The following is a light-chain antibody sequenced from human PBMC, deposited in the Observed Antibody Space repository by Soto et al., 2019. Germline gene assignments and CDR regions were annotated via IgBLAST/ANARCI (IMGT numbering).Light chain of an antibody. V-gene: IGKV3-20*01. Sequence: VLTQSPGTLSLSPGERATLSCRASQSIRSTHLAWYQQKPGQSPRLLIYLSSTRATGIPDRFSGSGSGTDFTLSISRLEPEDFAVYSCQQYDSSPYTFGQGTKLAIK. CDR2: LSS. CDR1: QSIRSTH. CDR3: QQYDSSPYT. J-gene: IGKJ2*01.